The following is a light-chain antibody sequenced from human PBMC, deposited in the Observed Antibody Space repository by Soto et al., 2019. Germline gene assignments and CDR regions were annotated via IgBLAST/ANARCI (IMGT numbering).Light chain of an antibody. CDR1: SSNIGAGYD. V-gene: IGLV1-40*01. Sequence: QSVLTQPPSVSGAPGQRVTISCTGSSSNIGAGYDVHWYQQLPGTGPKLLIYGNSNRPSGVPDRFSGSKSGTSASLAITGLQAEDEADYYCQSSDSSLSGWVFGGGTKLIVL. J-gene: IGLJ3*02. CDR2: GNS. CDR3: QSSDSSLSGWV.